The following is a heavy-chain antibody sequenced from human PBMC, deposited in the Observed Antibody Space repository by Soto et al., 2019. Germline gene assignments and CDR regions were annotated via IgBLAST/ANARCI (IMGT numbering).Heavy chain of an antibody. D-gene: IGHD3-10*01. Sequence: SETLSLTCTVSGGSISSSSYYWGWIRQPPGKGLEWIGSIYYSGSTYYNPSLKSRVTISVDTSKNQFSLQLKSVTPEDTAVYYCARDFSSRIIMVRGVTTEYRWFDPWGQGTQVTVSS. CDR2: IYYSGST. CDR3: ARDFSSRIIMVRGVTTEYRWFDP. V-gene: IGHV4-39*02. CDR1: GGSISSSSYY. J-gene: IGHJ5*02.